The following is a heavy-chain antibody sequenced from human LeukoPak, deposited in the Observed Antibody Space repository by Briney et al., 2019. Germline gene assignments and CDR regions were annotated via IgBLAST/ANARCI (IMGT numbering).Heavy chain of an antibody. Sequence: SETLSLTCAVYGGSISGYYWSWIRQPPGKGLEWIGEINHSGSTNYNPSLKSRVTISVDTSKNQFSLKLSSVTAADTAVYYCAGKSYDFWSGYPDYWGQGTLVTVSS. CDR3: AGKSYDFWSGYPDY. CDR2: INHSGST. V-gene: IGHV4-34*01. CDR1: GGSISGYY. J-gene: IGHJ4*02. D-gene: IGHD3-3*01.